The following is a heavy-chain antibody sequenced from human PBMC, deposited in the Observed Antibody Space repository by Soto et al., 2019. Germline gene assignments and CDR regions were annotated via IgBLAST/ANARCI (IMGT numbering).Heavy chain of an antibody. J-gene: IGHJ4*02. CDR3: ARTRGAWYYFDY. CDR1: GFSFNSYTYG. Sequence: EVQLLESGGNLVQPGGSLRLSCAASGFSFNSYTYGMSWVRQAPGKGLEWVSAISGSGGNTYYADSVKGRFTISRDNSKNTLYLQMNTLRAEATAVYYCARTRGAWYYFDYWGQGSLVTVSS. V-gene: IGHV3-23*01. CDR2: ISGSGGNT. D-gene: IGHD2-21*01.